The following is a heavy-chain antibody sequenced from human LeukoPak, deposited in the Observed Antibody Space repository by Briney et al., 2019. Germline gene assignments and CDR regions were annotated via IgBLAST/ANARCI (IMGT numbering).Heavy chain of an antibody. J-gene: IGHJ4*02. D-gene: IGHD3-10*01. V-gene: IGHV4-38-2*01. CDR2: IYHSEST. CDR3: ARGYYGSGSYSVGRFDY. CDR1: GFTFSSYA. Sequence: GSLRLSCAGSGFTFSSYAMSWVRQAPGKGLEWIGSIYHSESTYYNPSLKSRVTISVDTSKNQFSLKLSSVTAADTAVYYCARGYYGSGSYSVGRFDYWGQGTLVTVSS.